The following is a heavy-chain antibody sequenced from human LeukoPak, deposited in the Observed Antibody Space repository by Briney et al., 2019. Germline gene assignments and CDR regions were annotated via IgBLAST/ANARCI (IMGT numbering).Heavy chain of an antibody. V-gene: IGHV3-48*03. CDR3: AELGITMIGGV. CDR1: GFTLSSYE. D-gene: IGHD3-10*02. Sequence: RGSLRLSCAASGFTLSSYEMNWVRQAPGKGLEWVSYISSSGSTIYYADSVKSRFTISRDNAKNSLYLQMNSLRAEDTAVYYCAELGITMIGGVWGKGTTVTISS. J-gene: IGHJ6*04. CDR2: ISSSGSTI.